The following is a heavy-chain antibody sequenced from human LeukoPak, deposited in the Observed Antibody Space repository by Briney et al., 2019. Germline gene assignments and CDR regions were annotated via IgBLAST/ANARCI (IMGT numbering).Heavy chain of an antibody. CDR2: INPNSGGT. Sequence: ASVKVSCKASGYTFTGYYMHWVRQAPGQGLEWMGWINPNSGGTNYAQKFQGRVTMTRDTSISTAYMELSRLRSDDTAVYYCARDLNVVADLYYIGYGGQGTLVTVSS. V-gene: IGHV1-2*02. D-gene: IGHD2-15*01. CDR1: GYTFTGYY. J-gene: IGHJ4*02. CDR3: ARDLNVVADLYYIGY.